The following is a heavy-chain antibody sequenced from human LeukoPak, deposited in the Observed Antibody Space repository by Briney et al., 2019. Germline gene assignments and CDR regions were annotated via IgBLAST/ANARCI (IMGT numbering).Heavy chain of an antibody. V-gene: IGHV1-2*02. CDR1: GYTFTGYY. D-gene: IGHD6-19*01. CDR2: MNPNSGGS. Sequence: ASVKASCKTSGYTFTGYYMHWVRQAPGQGPEWMGWMNPNSGGSNYAQKFQGRVTMTRDTSIGTAYMELSSLRSDDTAVYYCATRVVAGIPYYFDHWGQGTLVTVSS. CDR3: ATRVVAGIPYYFDH. J-gene: IGHJ4*02.